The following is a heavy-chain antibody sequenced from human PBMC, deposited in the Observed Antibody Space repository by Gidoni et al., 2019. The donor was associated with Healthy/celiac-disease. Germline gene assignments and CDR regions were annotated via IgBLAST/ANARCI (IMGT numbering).Heavy chain of an antibody. J-gene: IGHJ6*02. V-gene: IGHV4-31*03. CDR2: IYYSGST. Sequence: QVQLQESGPGLVKPSQTLSPTCTVSGGSISSGGYYWSWIRQHPGKGLEWIGSIYYSGSTYYNPSLKSRVTISVDTSKNQFSLKLSSVTAADTAVYYCARDRRYCSSTSCYTFDYYYGMDVWGQGTTVTVSS. CDR3: ARDRRYCSSTSCYTFDYYYGMDV. D-gene: IGHD2-2*02. CDR1: GGSISSGGYY.